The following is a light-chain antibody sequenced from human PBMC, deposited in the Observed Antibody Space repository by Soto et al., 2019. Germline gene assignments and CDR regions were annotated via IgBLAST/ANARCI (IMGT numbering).Light chain of an antibody. J-gene: IGKJ1*01. CDR3: QQYGRSPWT. CDR1: QSVSSSF. V-gene: IGKV3-20*01. CDR2: GAS. Sequence: EIVLTQSPGTLSLSPGDRATLSCRASQSVSSSFLAWYQKKPGQAPRLLIYGASSRATAIPDRFSGSGSGTDFTLTISRLEPEDFAVYYCQQYGRSPWTFGQGTKVDIK.